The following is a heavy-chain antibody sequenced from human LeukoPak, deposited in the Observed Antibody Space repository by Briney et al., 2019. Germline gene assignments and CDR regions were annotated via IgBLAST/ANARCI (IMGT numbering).Heavy chain of an antibody. D-gene: IGHD3-10*01. V-gene: IGHV6-1*01. CDR3: AREGLLWCGEFPYYFDY. J-gene: IGHJ4*02. CDR2: TYYRSKWYN. Sequence: SQTLSLTRAISGDSVSSNSAAWNWIRQSPSRVLGWVGRTYYRSKWYNDYAVSVKSRITINPDTSKNQFSLQLNSVTPEDTAVYYCAREGLLWCGEFPYYFDYWGQGTLVTVSS. CDR1: GDSVSSNSAA.